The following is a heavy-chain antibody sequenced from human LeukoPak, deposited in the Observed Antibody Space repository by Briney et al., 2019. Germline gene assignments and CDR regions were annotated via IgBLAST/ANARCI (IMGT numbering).Heavy chain of an antibody. J-gene: IGHJ6*02. D-gene: IGHD6-13*01. CDR3: ARGDNSRILFGMDV. CDR1: GGTFSNYG. V-gene: IGHV1-69*13. Sequence: SVKVSCKASGGTFSNYGISWVRQAPGQGLEWMGGIIPIFGTANYAQKFQGRVTITADESTSTAYMELSSLRSEDTAVYYCARGDNSRILFGMDVWGRGTTVTVSS. CDR2: IIPIFGTA.